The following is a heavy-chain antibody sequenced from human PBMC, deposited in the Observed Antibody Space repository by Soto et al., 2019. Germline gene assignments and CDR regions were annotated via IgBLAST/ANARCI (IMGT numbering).Heavy chain of an antibody. D-gene: IGHD3-3*01. CDR2: IIPIFGTA. Sequence: QVQLVQSGAEVKKPGSSVKVSCKASGGTFSSYDISWVRQAPGQGLEWMGGIIPIFGTANYAQKFQGRVTITAEESTSTAYMELSSLRSEDTAVYYCAREGYDFWSGYYTLNTDLAKTTIGVYGMDVWGQGTTVTVSS. CDR3: AREGYDFWSGYYTLNTDLAKTTIGVYGMDV. J-gene: IGHJ6*02. CDR1: GGTFSSYD. V-gene: IGHV1-69*01.